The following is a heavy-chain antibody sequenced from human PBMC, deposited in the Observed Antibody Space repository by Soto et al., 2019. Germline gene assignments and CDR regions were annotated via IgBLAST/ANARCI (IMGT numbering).Heavy chain of an antibody. CDR1: GFTFSSYW. CDR2: IRQSGSET. CDR3: ARGYSIDY. D-gene: IGHD5-18*01. J-gene: IGHJ4*02. Sequence: GGSLRLSCAASGFTFSSYWMTWVRQAPGKGLEWVANIRQSGSETYYVDSVKGRFTISRDDARNTLFLQMNSLRAEDTAVYFCARGYSIDYWGQGTLVTVSS. V-gene: IGHV3-7*03.